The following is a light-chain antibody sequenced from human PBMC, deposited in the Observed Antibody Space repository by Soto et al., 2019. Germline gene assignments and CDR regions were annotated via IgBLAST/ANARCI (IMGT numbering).Light chain of an antibody. Sequence: QPVLTQPPSVSGAPGQRVTISCTVSSSNIGAGYDVHWYQQLPGTAPKLLIYGNSNRPSGVPDRFSGSKSGTSASLAITGLQAEDEADYYCQSYDSSLSGVVFGGGTKLTVL. CDR1: SSNIGAGYD. CDR3: QSYDSSLSGVV. CDR2: GNS. J-gene: IGLJ2*01. V-gene: IGLV1-40*01.